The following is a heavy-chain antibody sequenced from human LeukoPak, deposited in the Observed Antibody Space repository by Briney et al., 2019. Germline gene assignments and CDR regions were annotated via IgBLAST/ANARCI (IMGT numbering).Heavy chain of an antibody. CDR3: AKDRTTMTNYFDY. CDR2: ISGSGGNT. V-gene: IGHV3-23*01. CDR1: GFTFSNAW. D-gene: IGHD3-22*01. Sequence: GGSLRLSCAASGFTFSNAWMSWVRQAPGKGLEWVSAISGSGGNTYYADSVKGRFTISRDDSKNTLYLQMNSLRAEDTAVYYCAKDRTTMTNYFDYWGQGTLVTVSS. J-gene: IGHJ4*02.